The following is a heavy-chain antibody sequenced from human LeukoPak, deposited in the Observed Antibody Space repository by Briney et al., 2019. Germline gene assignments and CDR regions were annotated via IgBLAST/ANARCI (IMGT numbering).Heavy chain of an antibody. J-gene: IGHJ4*02. CDR2: ISGGGGIT. CDR3: AKGGSTVTTEDVVDY. Sequence: LPGGSLRLSCAASAYTFSRYAMRWVRQAPGKGLEWVSVISGGGGITNYADSVKGRFTISRDNSNNTLSLQMNSLRVEDTAVYYCAKGGSTVTTEDVVDYWGQGTLVTVSS. CDR1: AYTFSRYA. D-gene: IGHD4-17*01. V-gene: IGHV3-23*01.